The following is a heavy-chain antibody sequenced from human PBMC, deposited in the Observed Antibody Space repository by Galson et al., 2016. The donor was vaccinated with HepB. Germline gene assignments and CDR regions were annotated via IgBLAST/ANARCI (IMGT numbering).Heavy chain of an antibody. CDR1: GGPFSGH. CDR2: INQSGTST. CDR3: ARELGLRGIRMDV. D-gene: IGHD3-10*01. J-gene: IGHJ6*02. V-gene: IGHV4-34*01. Sequence: SETLSLTCAVSGGPFSGHWSWLRQPPGKGLEWIGEINQSGTSTTYNPSLVPRVTISVDTSKNQFSLKLKSVTAADTAVYYCARELGLRGIRMDVWGQGTTVIVSS.